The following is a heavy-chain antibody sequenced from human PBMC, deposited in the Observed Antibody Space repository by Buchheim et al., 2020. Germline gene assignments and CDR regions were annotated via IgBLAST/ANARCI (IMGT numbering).Heavy chain of an antibody. CDR2: IYWNDDK. CDR1: GFSLSTGGVG. D-gene: IGHD6-19*01. V-gene: IGHV2-5*01. J-gene: IGHJ4*02. CDR3: AHRAGSKTGWYPY. Sequence: QITLKESGPTLVKPTQTPTLTCTFSGFSLSTGGVGVGWIRQPPGKALELLALIYWNDDKRYSPSLQSRLTITKDTSKNPVVLTMTNMDPVDTATYYGAHRAGSKTGWYPYWGQGTL.